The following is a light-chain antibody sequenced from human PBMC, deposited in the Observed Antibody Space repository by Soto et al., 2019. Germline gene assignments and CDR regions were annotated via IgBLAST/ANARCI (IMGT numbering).Light chain of an antibody. CDR2: RNN. J-gene: IGLJ2*01. V-gene: IGLV1-47*01. CDR3: AGWDDSLNGVV. CDR1: SSNIGSNY. Sequence: QSVLTQPPSASGTPGQRVTISCSGSSSNIGSNYVYWYQQLPGTAPKLLIYRNNQRPSGVPDRFSGSKSGTSASLAISGLRSEDEADYYCAGWDDSLNGVVFGGGTKLTVL.